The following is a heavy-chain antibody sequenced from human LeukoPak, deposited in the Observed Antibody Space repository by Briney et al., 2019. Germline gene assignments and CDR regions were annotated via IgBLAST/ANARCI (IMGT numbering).Heavy chain of an antibody. CDR2: ISGSGGST. V-gene: IGHV3-23*01. J-gene: IGHJ4*02. CDR1: GFTFSSYA. CDR3: AKARSLGQWLVPNDY. Sequence: GGALRLSCAASGFTFSSYAMSWVRQAPGKGLEWVSAISGSGGSTYYADSVKGRFTISRDNSKNTLYLQMNSLRAEDTAVYYSAKARSLGQWLVPNDYWGQGTLVTVSS. D-gene: IGHD6-19*01.